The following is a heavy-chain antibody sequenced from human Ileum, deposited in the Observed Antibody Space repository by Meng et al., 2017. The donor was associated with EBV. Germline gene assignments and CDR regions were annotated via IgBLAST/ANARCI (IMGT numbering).Heavy chain of an antibody. Sequence: QVQLPDSGPGMVTPSDTLSLTCAVSGYSISSTNWWGWIRPPPGKGLEWIGYIYYSGSTSYNPSLKSRVTMSVDTSKNQFTLNLNSVTAVDTAVYYCARNVPGTSAYYDWGQGTLVTVSS. CDR3: ARNVPGTSAYYD. CDR1: GYSISSTNW. CDR2: IYYSGST. D-gene: IGHD3-22*01. V-gene: IGHV4-28*01. J-gene: IGHJ4*02.